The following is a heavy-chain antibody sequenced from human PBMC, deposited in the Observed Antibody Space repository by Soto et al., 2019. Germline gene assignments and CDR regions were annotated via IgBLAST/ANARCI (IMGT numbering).Heavy chain of an antibody. D-gene: IGHD2-8*01. J-gene: IGHJ4*02. CDR1: GFTFSSYA. Sequence: EVQLLESGGGLVQPGGSLRLSCAASGFTFSSYAMSWVRQAPGKGLEWVSAISGSGGSTYYADSVKGRFTISRDNSKNTLYLQMNSLRAEDPAEYYCAKVVLMVYAPIFDYWGQGTLVTVSS. CDR2: ISGSGGST. V-gene: IGHV3-23*01. CDR3: AKVVLMVYAPIFDY.